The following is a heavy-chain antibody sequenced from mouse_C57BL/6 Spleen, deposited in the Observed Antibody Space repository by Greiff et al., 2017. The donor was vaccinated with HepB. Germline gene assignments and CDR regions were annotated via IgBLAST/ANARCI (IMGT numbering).Heavy chain of an antibody. CDR2: IRNKANNHAT. J-gene: IGHJ2*01. CDR1: GFTFSDAW. Sequence: EVQVVESGGGLVQPGGSMKLSCAASGFTFSDAWMDWVRQSPEKGLEWVAEIRNKANNHATYYAESVKGRFTISRDDSKSSVYLQMNSLRAEDTGIYYCTGNWDGFLDYWGQGTTLTVSS. D-gene: IGHD4-1*01. CDR3: TGNWDGFLDY. V-gene: IGHV6-6*01.